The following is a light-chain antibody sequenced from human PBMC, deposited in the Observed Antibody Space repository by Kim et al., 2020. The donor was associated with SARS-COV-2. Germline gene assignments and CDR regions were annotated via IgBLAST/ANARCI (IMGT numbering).Light chain of an antibody. J-gene: IGKJ4*01. CDR2: KVS. Sequence: SIPCRSVQSLVISDGQTYFNSFHQRPSHTPRRLIYKVSNRDAGGPDRFSGSGSGTDFTLKISRVEAEDVGVYYCMYGTHWPPSFTFGGGTKVDIK. CDR1: QSLVISDGQTY. V-gene: IGKV2-30*01. CDR3: MYGTHWPPSFT.